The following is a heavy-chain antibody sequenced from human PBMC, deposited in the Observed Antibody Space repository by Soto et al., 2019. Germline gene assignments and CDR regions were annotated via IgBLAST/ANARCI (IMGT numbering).Heavy chain of an antibody. CDR2: ISGSGGST. CDR3: ANLYGSGSYSANFDY. CDR1: GFTFSSYA. Sequence: GGSLRLSCAASGFTFSSYAMSWVRQAPGKGLEWVSAISGSGGSTYYADSVKGRFTISRDNSKNTLYLQMNSLRAEDTAVYYCANLYGSGSYSANFDYWGQGTLVTVSS. V-gene: IGHV3-23*01. D-gene: IGHD3-10*01. J-gene: IGHJ4*02.